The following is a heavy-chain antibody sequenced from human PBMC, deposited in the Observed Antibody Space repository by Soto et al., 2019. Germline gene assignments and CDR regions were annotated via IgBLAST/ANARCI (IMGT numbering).Heavy chain of an antibody. CDR2: FDAGNGDT. CDR3: ATLSSTIYAYYYGMDV. J-gene: IGHJ6*02. CDR1: GYTFTSYS. V-gene: IGHV1-3*01. Sequence: ASVQASCKSPGYTFTSYSMHCVRQAPGQRLEWMGCFDAGNGDTIYSQKFQGRVTMTEDTSTDTAYMELSSLRSEDTAVYYCATLSSTIYAYYYGMDVWGQGTTATVSS. D-gene: IGHD3-3*01.